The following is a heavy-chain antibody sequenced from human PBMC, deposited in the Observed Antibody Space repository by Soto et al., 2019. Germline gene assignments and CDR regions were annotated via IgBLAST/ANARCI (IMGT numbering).Heavy chain of an antibody. D-gene: IGHD3-22*01. Sequence: GGSLRLSCAASGFTFSNYAMSWVRQAPGKGLEWVSGITGTGGSTYYGDSVKGRFTISRDNSKNTLYLQMNSLRAEDTAVYYCAKGRGITMVVVTVLLDYWGQGTLVTVSS. J-gene: IGHJ4*02. V-gene: IGHV3-23*01. CDR2: ITGTGGST. CDR3: AKGRGITMVVVTVLLDY. CDR1: GFTFSNYA.